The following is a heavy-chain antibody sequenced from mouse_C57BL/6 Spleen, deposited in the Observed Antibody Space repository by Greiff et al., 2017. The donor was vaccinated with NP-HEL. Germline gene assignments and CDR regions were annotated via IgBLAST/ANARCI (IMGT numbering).Heavy chain of an antibody. J-gene: IGHJ2*01. D-gene: IGHD2-4*01. V-gene: IGHV5-17*01. CDR3: ARDDDYDGGYFDY. CDR2: ISSGSSTI. Sequence: VQLKESGGGLVKPGGSLKLSCAASGFTFSDYGMHWVRQAPEKGLEWVAYISSGSSTIYYADTVKGRFTISRDNAKNTLFLQMTSLRSEDTAMYYCARDDDYDGGYFDYWGQGTTLTVSS. CDR1: GFTFSDYG.